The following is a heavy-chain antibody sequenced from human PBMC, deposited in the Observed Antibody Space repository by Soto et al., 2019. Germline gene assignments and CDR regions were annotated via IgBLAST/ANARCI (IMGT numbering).Heavy chain of an antibody. Sequence: QVQLQQWGAGLLKPSETLSLTCAVYGGSFSGYYWSWIRQPPGKGLEWIGEINHSGSTNYNPSLKSRVTISVDTSKNQFSLKLSSVTAADTAVYYGARGLGSSTSCLDYWGQGTLVTVSS. CDR3: ARGLGSSTSCLDY. V-gene: IGHV4-34*01. J-gene: IGHJ4*02. D-gene: IGHD2-2*01. CDR1: GGSFSGYY. CDR2: INHSGST.